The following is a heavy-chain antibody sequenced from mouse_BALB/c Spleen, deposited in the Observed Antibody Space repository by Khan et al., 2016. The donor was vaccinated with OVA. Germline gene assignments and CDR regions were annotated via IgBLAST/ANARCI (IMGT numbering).Heavy chain of an antibody. V-gene: IGHV5-4*02. CDR3: RRDKEGMMTAGALPY. CDR2: ISDDGSYT. CDR1: GFSFSDYY. Sequence: EVELVESGGGLVKPGGSLKLSCAASGFSFSDYYMYWVRQTPEKRLEWVATISDDGSYTYYPDSVKGRFPISRDNSKNNLSLQMSSLKSEDTAMYYCRRDKEGMMTAGALPYWGHGTLVTVSA. D-gene: IGHD2-4*01. J-gene: IGHJ3*01.